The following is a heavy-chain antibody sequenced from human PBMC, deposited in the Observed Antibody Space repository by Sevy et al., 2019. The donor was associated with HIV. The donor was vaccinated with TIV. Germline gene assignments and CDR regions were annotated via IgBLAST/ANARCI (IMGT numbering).Heavy chain of an antibody. CDR2: ISTSSNNI. CDR3: ARTFSFSWYDY. D-gene: IGHD6-13*01. Sequence: GGSLRLSCVASEFAFNIHNMSWVRQAPGKGLEWVSSISTSSNNIYYADSVEGRLTISRDNAKNSLYLQMNSLRAEDTAVYYCARTFSFSWYDYWGQGTLVTVSS. V-gene: IGHV3-21*01. CDR1: EFAFNIHN. J-gene: IGHJ4*02.